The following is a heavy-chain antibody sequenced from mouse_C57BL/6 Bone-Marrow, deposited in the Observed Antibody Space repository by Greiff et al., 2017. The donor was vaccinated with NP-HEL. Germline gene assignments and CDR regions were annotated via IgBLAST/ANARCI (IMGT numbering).Heavy chain of an antibody. D-gene: IGHD1-1*01. Sequence: VQLKESGPELVKPGASVKISCKASGYAFSSSWMNWVKQRPGKGLEWIGRIYPGDGDTNYNGKFKGKATLTADKSSSTAYMQLSSLTSEDSAVYFCARGDYFAWFAYWGQGTLVTVSA. CDR3: ARGDYFAWFAY. CDR2: IYPGDGDT. J-gene: IGHJ3*01. V-gene: IGHV1-82*01. CDR1: GYAFSSSW.